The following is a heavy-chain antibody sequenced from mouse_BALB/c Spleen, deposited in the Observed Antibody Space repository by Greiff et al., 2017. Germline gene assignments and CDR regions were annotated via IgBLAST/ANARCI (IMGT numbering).Heavy chain of an antibody. Sequence: VMLVESGPGLVAPSQSLSITCTVSGFSLTSYGVHWVRQPPGKGLEWLGVIWAGGSTNYNSALMSRLSISKDNSKSQVFLKMNSLQTDDTAMYYCASYGNYEDYYAMDYWGQGTSVTVSS. D-gene: IGHD2-1*01. CDR3: ASYGNYEDYYAMDY. CDR2: IWAGGST. V-gene: IGHV2-9*02. J-gene: IGHJ4*01. CDR1: GFSLTSYG.